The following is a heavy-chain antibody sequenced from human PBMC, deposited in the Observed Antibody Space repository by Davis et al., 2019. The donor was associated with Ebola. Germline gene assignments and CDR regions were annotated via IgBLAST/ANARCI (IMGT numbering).Heavy chain of an antibody. D-gene: IGHD1-1*01. CDR3: AKDWAETYNWNDDFDY. CDR1: GFTFSTCA. V-gene: IGHV3-23*01. J-gene: IGHJ4*02. Sequence: GESLKISCAASGFTFSTCAMSWVRQSPGKGLEWVSGISASGDRKYYADSVKGRFTISRDNSKDILYLQMNSLRADDTAIYYCAKDWAETYNWNDDFDYWGQGALVTVSS. CDR2: ISASGDRK.